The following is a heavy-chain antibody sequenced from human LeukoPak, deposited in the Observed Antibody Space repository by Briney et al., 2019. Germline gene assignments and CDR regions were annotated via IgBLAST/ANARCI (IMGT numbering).Heavy chain of an antibody. CDR1: EFSVGSNY. J-gene: IGHJ6*04. CDR3: AELGITMIGGV. CDR2: IYSGGST. V-gene: IGHV3-66*01. D-gene: IGHD3-10*02. Sequence: GGSLRLSCAASEFSVGSNYMTWVRQAPGKGLEWVSLIYSGGSTYYADSVKGRFTISRDNSKNALYLQMNSLRAEDTAVYYCAELGITMIGGVWGKGTTVTISS.